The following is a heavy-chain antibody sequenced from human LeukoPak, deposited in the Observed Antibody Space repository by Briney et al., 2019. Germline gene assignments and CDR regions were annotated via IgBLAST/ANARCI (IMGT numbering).Heavy chain of an antibody. CDR3: ARVSGYDWESFYDY. D-gene: IGHD5-12*01. V-gene: IGHV4-59*01. CDR2: IHYSGST. CDR1: GGSISSYY. J-gene: IGHJ4*02. Sequence: SETLSLTCTVSGGSISSYYWSWIRQTPGKGLEWIGYIHYSGSTNYNPSLKSRVTISVDTSKNQFSLKLSSVTAADTAMYYCARVSGYDWESFYDYWGQGSLVTVSS.